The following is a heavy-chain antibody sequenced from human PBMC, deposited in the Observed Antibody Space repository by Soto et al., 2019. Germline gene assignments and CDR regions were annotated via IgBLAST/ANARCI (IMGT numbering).Heavy chain of an antibody. J-gene: IGHJ4*02. Sequence: GGSLRLSCAASGFTFSSYGMHWVRQAPGKGLEWVAVISYDGSNKYYADSVKGRFTISRDNSKNTLYLQMNSLRAEDTAVYYCAKDKPGGDGYNFDYWGQGTLVTVYS. CDR2: ISYDGSNK. CDR3: AKDKPGGDGYNFDY. CDR1: GFTFSSYG. D-gene: IGHD5-12*01. V-gene: IGHV3-30*18.